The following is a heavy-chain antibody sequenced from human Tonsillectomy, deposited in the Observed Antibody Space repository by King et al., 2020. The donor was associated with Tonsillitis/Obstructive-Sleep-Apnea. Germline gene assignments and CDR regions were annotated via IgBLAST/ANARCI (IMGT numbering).Heavy chain of an antibody. J-gene: IGHJ4*02. D-gene: IGHD5-18*01. CDR3: ARPFAGYSYGRLDY. V-gene: IGHV1-46*01. CDR2: INPIGGST. Sequence: VQLVQSGTEVKKPGASVKVSCKASGYTFTSFYMHWLRQAPGQGLEWMGIINPIGGSTDYAQKFQGRVTMTRDTSTSTVYMELSSLRSEDTAVYYCARPFAGYSYGRLDYWGQGTLVTVSS. CDR1: GYTFTSFY.